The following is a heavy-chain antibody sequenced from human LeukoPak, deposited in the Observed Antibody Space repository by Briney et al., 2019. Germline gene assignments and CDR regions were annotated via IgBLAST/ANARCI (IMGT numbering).Heavy chain of an antibody. CDR1: GFTFSSYA. CDR3: ARGGTYSGSSLGDY. V-gene: IGHV3-64*01. CDR2: ISTNGGST. J-gene: IGHJ4*02. Sequence: GGSLRLSCTASGFTFSSYAMHWVRQAPGKGLQYIPGISTNGGSTFYANSVKDRFTISRDNLKNTLYLQMGSLRAEDMAVYFCARGGTYSGSSLGDYWGQGTLVTVSS. D-gene: IGHD5-12*01.